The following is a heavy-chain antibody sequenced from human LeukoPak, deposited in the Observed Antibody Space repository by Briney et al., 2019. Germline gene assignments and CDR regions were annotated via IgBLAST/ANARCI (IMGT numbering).Heavy chain of an antibody. CDR2: IYSGGST. D-gene: IGHD3-22*01. V-gene: IGHV3-66*01. Sequence: GGSLRLSCAASGFTVSSNYMSWVRQAPGKGLEWVSVIYSGGSTYYADSVKGRFTISRDNSKNTLYLQMNSLRAEDTAVYYCAKDHMIVPFDPWGQGTLVTVSS. J-gene: IGHJ5*02. CDR1: GFTVSSNY. CDR3: AKDHMIVPFDP.